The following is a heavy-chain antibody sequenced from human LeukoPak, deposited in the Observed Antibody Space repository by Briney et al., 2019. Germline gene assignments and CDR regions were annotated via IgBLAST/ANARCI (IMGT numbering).Heavy chain of an antibody. CDR1: GGSISSGGYY. V-gene: IGHV4-31*03. Sequence: SETLSLTCTVSGGSISSGGYYWSWIRQHPGKGLEWIGYIYYSGSTYYNPSLKSRVTISVDTSKNQFSLKLSSVTAADTAVYYCAREVRGVLNYYFDYWGQGTLVTVSS. CDR2: IYYSGST. J-gene: IGHJ4*02. D-gene: IGHD3-10*01. CDR3: AREVRGVLNYYFDY.